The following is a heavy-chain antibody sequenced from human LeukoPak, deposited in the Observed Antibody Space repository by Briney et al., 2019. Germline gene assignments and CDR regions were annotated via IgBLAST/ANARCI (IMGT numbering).Heavy chain of an antibody. J-gene: IGHJ4*02. CDR1: GFTFDDYA. CDR2: ISWNSGSI. D-gene: IGHD3-22*01. V-gene: IGHV3-9*01. Sequence: SLRLSCAASGFTFDDYAMHWVRQAPGKGLEWVSGISWNSGSIGYADSVKGRFTISRDNAKNSLYLQMNSLRAEDTALYYRAKGAGSSGYYYVNYWGQGTLVTVSS. CDR3: AKGAGSSGYYYVNY.